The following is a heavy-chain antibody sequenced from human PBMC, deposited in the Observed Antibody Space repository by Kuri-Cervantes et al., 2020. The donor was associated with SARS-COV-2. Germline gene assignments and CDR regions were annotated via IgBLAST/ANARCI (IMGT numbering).Heavy chain of an antibody. Sequence: ESLKISCAASGFTFSNAWMSWVRQAPGKGLEWVGRIKSKTDGGTTDYAAPVKGRFTISRDDSKNTLYLQMNSLKTEDTAVYYCTTEGRGLLRGNYFDYWGQGTLVTVSS. D-gene: IGHD3-22*01. CDR1: GFTFSNAW. CDR3: TTEGRGLLRGNYFDY. V-gene: IGHV3-15*01. CDR2: IKSKTDGGTT. J-gene: IGHJ4*02.